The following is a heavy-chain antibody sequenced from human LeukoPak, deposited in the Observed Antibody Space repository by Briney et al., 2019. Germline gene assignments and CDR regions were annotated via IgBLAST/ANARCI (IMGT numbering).Heavy chain of an antibody. D-gene: IGHD2-15*01. CDR1: GGTFSSYA. CDR3: ARDPASGGS. CDR2: INPSGGST. Sequence: ASVKVSCKASGGTFSSYAISWVRQAPGQGLEWMGIINPSGGSTSYAQKFQGRVTMTRDTSTSTVYMELSSLRSEDTAVYYCARDPASGGSWGQGTMVTVSS. V-gene: IGHV1-46*01. J-gene: IGHJ3*01.